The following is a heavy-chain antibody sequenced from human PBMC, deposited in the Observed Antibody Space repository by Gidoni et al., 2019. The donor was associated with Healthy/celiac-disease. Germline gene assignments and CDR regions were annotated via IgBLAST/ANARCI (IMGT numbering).Heavy chain of an antibody. CDR1: GFTFSSYS. D-gene: IGHD2-21*01. Sequence: EVQLVESGGGLVKPGGSLRLSGAASGFTFSSYSLNLVRQAPGKGLGWVSSISSSSSYIYYADSVKGRFTISRDNAKNSLYLQMNSLRAEDTAVYYCARDGGDTELWTLDMTTGAFDIWGQGTMVTVSS. J-gene: IGHJ3*02. CDR2: ISSSSSYI. CDR3: ARDGGDTELWTLDMTTGAFDI. V-gene: IGHV3-21*01.